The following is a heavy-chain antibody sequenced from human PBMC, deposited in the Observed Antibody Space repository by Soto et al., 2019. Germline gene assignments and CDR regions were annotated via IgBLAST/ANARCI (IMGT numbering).Heavy chain of an antibody. J-gene: IGHJ5*02. CDR2: IYHSGST. Sequence: SETLSLTFAVSGTSISSTFWWTWVRQPPGKALEWIGEIYHSGSTKYNPSLKSRVTISVDRSKNQFSLKLSSVTAADTAVYYCARVPDRWGQGTLVT. V-gene: IGHV4-4*02. D-gene: IGHD2-2*01. CDR1: GTSISSTFW. CDR3: ARVPDR.